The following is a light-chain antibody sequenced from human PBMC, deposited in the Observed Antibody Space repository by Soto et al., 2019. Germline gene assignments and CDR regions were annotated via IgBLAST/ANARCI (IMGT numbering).Light chain of an antibody. V-gene: IGKV3-20*01. J-gene: IGKJ1*01. Sequence: EIVLTQSPATLSLSPWERATLSCRASQSVSSYLAWYQQKPGQAPRLLIHDASSRATGISDRFTGSGSGTDFTLTISRLEPEDFAVYYCQQYGSSSWTFGQGTKVDIK. CDR3: QQYGSSSWT. CDR1: QSVSSY. CDR2: DAS.